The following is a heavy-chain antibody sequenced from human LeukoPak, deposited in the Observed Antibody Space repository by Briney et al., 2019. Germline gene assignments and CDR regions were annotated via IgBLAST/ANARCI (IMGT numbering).Heavy chain of an antibody. CDR2: ISYSGSP. CDR1: GGSVTSGDSF. Sequence: PSQTLSLTCTISGGSVTSGDSFWTWIRHHPEKGLEWIGYISYSGSPYYNPSLQTRVTISSDMSKNQFSLNLASVTAVDTAVYYCATDHLAVAGYNWFDPWGQGILVTVSS. D-gene: IGHD6-13*01. V-gene: IGHV4-31*03. CDR3: ATDHLAVAGYNWFDP. J-gene: IGHJ5*02.